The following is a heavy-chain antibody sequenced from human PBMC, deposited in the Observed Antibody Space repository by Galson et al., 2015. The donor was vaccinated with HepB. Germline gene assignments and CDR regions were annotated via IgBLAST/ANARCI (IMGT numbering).Heavy chain of an antibody. CDR3: TTGAVVVIPFRAFDI. Sequence: SLRLSCAASGFTFSNARMSWVRQAPGEGLEWVCRIKSKTDGGTTDYAATVKGRFTTSRADSKNTLYLQMNSLKTEDTAVYYCTTGAVVVIPFRAFDIWGQGTMVTVSS. J-gene: IGHJ3*02. D-gene: IGHD3-22*01. CDR2: IKSKTDGGTT. V-gene: IGHV3-15*01. CDR1: GFTFSNAR.